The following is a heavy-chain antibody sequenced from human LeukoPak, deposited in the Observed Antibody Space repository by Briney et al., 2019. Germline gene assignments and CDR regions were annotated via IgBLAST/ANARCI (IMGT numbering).Heavy chain of an antibody. CDR3: ATTLIGRLSWLDP. CDR2: IYLGDSDI. CDR1: RDSFTSYW. D-gene: IGHD4-11*01. V-gene: IGHV5-51*01. Sequence: GEALRISCKASRDSFTSYWMGWVRQMPGGGVEWMVSIYLGDSDITYSPSFQGQVTISADRSINTAYLQWSRLKASDTAMYYCATTLIGRLSWLDPWGQGTQVTVSS. J-gene: IGHJ5*02.